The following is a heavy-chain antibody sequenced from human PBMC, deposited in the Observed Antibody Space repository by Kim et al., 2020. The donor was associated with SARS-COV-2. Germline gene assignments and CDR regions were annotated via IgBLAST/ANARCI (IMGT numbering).Heavy chain of an antibody. V-gene: IGHV3-21*01. CDR2: ISSSSSYI. CDR3: ASGFVSGYYYGRQHDDY. J-gene: IGHJ4*02. Sequence: GGSLRLSCAASGFTFSSYSMNWVRQAPGKGLEWVSSISSSSSYIYYADSVKGRFTISRDNAKNSLYLQMNSLRAEDTAVYYCASGFVSGYYYGRQHDDYWGQGTLVTVSS. D-gene: IGHD3-22*01. CDR1: GFTFSSYS.